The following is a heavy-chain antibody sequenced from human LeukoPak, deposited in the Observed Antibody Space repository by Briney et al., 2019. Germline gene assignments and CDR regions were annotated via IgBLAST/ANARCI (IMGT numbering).Heavy chain of an antibody. Sequence: SETLSLTCTVSGGPISSSSYYWGWIRQPPGKGLEWIGSIYYSGSTYYNPSLKSRVTISVDTSKNQFSLKLSSVTAADTAVYYCARVRGYDFWSGYPGGFDYWGQGTLVTVSS. J-gene: IGHJ4*02. CDR3: ARVRGYDFWSGYPGGFDY. V-gene: IGHV4-39*07. CDR2: IYYSGST. D-gene: IGHD3-3*01. CDR1: GGPISSSSYY.